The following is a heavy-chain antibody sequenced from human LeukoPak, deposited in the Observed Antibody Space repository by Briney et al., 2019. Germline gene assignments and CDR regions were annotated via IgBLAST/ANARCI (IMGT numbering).Heavy chain of an antibody. CDR1: GYVFTGYY. D-gene: IGHD4-17*01. CDR2: INPNSGVT. CDR3: ARLRYGDLDY. Sequence: GASVKVSCKASGYVFTGYYMHWVRQAPGQRLEWMGWINPNSGVTNYAQKFQGRVTMTTDTSISTAYMELNSLRSDDTAVYYCARLRYGDLDYCGQGTLVTVSS. J-gene: IGHJ4*02. V-gene: IGHV1-2*02.